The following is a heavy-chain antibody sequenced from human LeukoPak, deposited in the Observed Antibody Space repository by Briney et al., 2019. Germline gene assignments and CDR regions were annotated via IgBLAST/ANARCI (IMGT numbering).Heavy chain of an antibody. CDR2: ISYDGSNK. Sequence: AGGSLRLSCAASGFTFNNYGMHWVRQAPGKGLEWVAVISYDGSNKYYADSVEGRFTISRDNSKNTLYLQMNSLRAEDTAVYYCARESGIQLWYYFDYWGQGTLVTVSS. CDR1: GFTFNNYG. V-gene: IGHV3-30*03. CDR3: ARESGIQLWYYFDY. D-gene: IGHD5-18*01. J-gene: IGHJ4*02.